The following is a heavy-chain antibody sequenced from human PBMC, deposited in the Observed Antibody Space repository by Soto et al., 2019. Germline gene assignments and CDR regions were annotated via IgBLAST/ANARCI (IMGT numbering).Heavy chain of an antibody. CDR3: VRVSLGGRTRGFDC. V-gene: IGHV3-72*01. CDR2: VKNKANSYTT. D-gene: IGHD3-16*01. J-gene: IGHJ4*02. CDR1: GFTFNDHY. Sequence: EVQVVDSGGGLVQPGGSLRLSCAASGFTFNDHYMAWFRQAPGKGLEWVGRVKNKANSYTTAYAASVKGRFTMARDDSTKSLYLQMNSLPTEDTAVYYCVRVSLGGRTRGFDCWGKGTLVTVSS.